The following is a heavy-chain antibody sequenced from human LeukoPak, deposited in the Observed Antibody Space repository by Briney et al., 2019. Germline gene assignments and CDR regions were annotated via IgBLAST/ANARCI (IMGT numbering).Heavy chain of an antibody. V-gene: IGHV3-74*01. CDR3: AKETTVNYYYYYMDV. J-gene: IGHJ6*03. CDR2: INTDGSST. CDR1: GFTLSNYW. Sequence: GGSLRLSCAASGFTLSNYWIHWVRQAPGKGLVWVSRINTDGSSTNYADSVRGRFTVSRDNAKNTLYLQMNSLRAEDTAVYYCAKETTVNYYYYYMDVWGKGTTVTISS. D-gene: IGHD4-17*01.